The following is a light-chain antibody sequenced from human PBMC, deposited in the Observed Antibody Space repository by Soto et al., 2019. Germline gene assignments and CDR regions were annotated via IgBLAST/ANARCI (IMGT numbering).Light chain of an antibody. CDR1: SSDIGAYNF. CDR2: DVS. Sequence: QSALTQPRSVSGSPGQSITVSCTGTSSDIGAYNFVSWYQQHPGKAPKLMIYDVSERPSDVPDRFSGSKSGNTASLTISGLQDEDEADYYGCSYAGSHTLFGGGTKLTVL. J-gene: IGLJ2*01. V-gene: IGLV2-11*01. CDR3: CSYAGSHTL.